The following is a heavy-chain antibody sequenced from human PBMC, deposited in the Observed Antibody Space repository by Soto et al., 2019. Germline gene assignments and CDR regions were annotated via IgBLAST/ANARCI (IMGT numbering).Heavy chain of an antibody. D-gene: IGHD3-3*01. J-gene: IGHJ3*02. Sequence: QLHLVQSGAVVKKPGASVTVSCSASGYPVTAYYMHWGRQAPGRGLEWMGGINPATGAAKYTQTFQGRVTMTRDTSTGTVFMELSGLTSEDTAVFYCARGGGVGVAGSAAFDMWGQGTLVTVSS. CDR1: GYPVTAYY. CDR2: INPATGAA. V-gene: IGHV1-2*02. CDR3: ARGGGVGVAGSAAFDM.